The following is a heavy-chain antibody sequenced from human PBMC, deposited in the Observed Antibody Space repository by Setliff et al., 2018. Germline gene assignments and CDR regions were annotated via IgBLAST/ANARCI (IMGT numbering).Heavy chain of an antibody. V-gene: IGHV5-51*01. CDR2: IYAGDSDT. Sequence: GESLKISCKGSGFSFTDFWIGWVRQMPGKGLEWMGLIYAGDSDTRYNPSFQGRVTMSADKSINTAYLQWSSLKASDTAISYCARQKSTGSGNNWFDPWGQGTLVTVSS. CDR1: GFSFTDFW. CDR3: ARQKSTGSGNNWFDP. D-gene: IGHD3-10*01. J-gene: IGHJ5*02.